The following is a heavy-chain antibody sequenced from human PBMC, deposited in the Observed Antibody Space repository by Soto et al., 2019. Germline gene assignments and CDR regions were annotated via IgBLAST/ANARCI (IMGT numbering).Heavy chain of an antibody. J-gene: IGHJ6*02. Sequence: ASVKVSGKASGYTFTGYYMHWVRQAPGQGLEWMGWINPNSGGTNYAQKFQGWVTMTRDTSISTAYMELSRLRSDDTAVYYCARAEDYYYYYGMDVWGQGTTVTVSS. CDR2: INPNSGGT. CDR1: GYTFTGYY. V-gene: IGHV1-2*04. CDR3: ARAEDYYYYYGMDV.